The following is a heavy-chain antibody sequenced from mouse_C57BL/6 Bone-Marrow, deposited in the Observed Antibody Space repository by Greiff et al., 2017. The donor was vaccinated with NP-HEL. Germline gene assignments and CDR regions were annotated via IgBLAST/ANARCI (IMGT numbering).Heavy chain of an antibody. D-gene: IGHD2-3*01. J-gene: IGHJ4*01. Sequence: QVQLQQPGAELVMPGASVKLSCKASGYTFTSYWMHWVKQRPGQGLVWIGEIDPSDSYTNYHQKFKGKSTLTVDKSSSTAYMQLSSLTSEDSAVYYCARGRLLYYAMDYWGQGTSVTVSS. CDR2: IDPSDSYT. V-gene: IGHV1-69*01. CDR1: GYTFTSYW. CDR3: ARGRLLYYAMDY.